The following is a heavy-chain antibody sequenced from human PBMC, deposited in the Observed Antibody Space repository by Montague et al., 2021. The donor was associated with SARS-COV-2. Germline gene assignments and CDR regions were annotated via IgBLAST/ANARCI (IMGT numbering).Heavy chain of an antibody. CDR1: GFGFRSYA. V-gene: IGHV3-23*01. Sequence: SLRLSCAASGFGFRSYAMSWVRQAPGKRLEWVSCIGDSGGSTYYADSVKGRFTISRDNSKNTLYLQMNSLRVEDTAVYYCANPRGEYSGSDFVFWYWGQGTLVTVSS. CDR2: IGDSGGST. D-gene: IGHD5-12*01. CDR3: ANPRGEYSGSDFVFWY. J-gene: IGHJ4*02.